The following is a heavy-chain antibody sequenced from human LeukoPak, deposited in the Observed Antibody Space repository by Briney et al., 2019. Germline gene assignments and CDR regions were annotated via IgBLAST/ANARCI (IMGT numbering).Heavy chain of an antibody. D-gene: IGHD6-13*01. CDR2: ISSSSSYI. Sequence: PWGSLRLSCAASGFTFSSYSMNWVRQAPGKGLEWVSSISSSSSYIYYADSVKGRFTISRDNAKNSLYLQMNSLRAEDTAVYYCARDPPGIAAAELDYWGQGTLVTVSS. J-gene: IGHJ4*02. CDR1: GFTFSSYS. CDR3: ARDPPGIAAAELDY. V-gene: IGHV3-21*01.